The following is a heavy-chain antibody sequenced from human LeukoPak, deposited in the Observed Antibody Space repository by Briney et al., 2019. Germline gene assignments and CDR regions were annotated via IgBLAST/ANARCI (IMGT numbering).Heavy chain of an antibody. CDR1: GFTFTSYW. CDR2: ISGSGGST. D-gene: IGHD1-14*01. Sequence: GGSLRLSCVASGFTFTSYWMSWVRQAPGKGLEWVSSISGSGGSTYYADSVKGRFTISRDNSKNTLYLQMNSLRAEDTAVYYCAKGGRGNLFDYWGQGTLVTVSS. V-gene: IGHV3-23*01. CDR3: AKGGRGNLFDY. J-gene: IGHJ4*02.